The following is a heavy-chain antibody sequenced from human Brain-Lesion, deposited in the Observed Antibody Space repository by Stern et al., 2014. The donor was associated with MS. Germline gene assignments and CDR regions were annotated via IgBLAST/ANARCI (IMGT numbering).Heavy chain of an antibody. CDR3: ARDQRGITIFGVVTDYYYLGMDV. V-gene: IGHV1-2*02. CDR2: INPNTGGP. CDR1: GYIFTGYY. J-gene: IGHJ6*02. Sequence: QMQLVQSGAEVKKPGASVKVSCKTSGYIFTGYYIHWVRQAPGQGLEWMAWINPNTGGPKYAQKFQGRVTMSRDTSISTAYVELSSLTSDDTAVYYCARDQRGITIFGVVTDYYYLGMDVWGQVTTVTVSS. D-gene: IGHD3-3*01.